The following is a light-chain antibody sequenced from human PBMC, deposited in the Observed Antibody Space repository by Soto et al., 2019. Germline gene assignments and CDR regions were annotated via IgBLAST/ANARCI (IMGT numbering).Light chain of an antibody. Sequence: QSALTQPASVSGSPGQSITISCTGTSSDVGSHNLVSWYQQRPGKAPKIIISEDSKRPSGISNRFSGSKSGNTASLTISGLQAEDEADYYCCSYASGSTWVFGGGTKLTVL. V-gene: IGLV2-23*01. J-gene: IGLJ3*02. CDR3: CSYASGSTWV. CDR2: EDS. CDR1: SSDVGSHNL.